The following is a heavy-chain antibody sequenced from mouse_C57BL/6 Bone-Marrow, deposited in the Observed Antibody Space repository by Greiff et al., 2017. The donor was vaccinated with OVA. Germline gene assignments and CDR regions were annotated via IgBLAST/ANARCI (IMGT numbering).Heavy chain of an antibody. D-gene: IGHD1-1*01. Sequence: QVQLQQPGAELVKPGASVKVSCKATGYTFTSYWMHWVKQRPGQGLEWIGRIHPTDSDTNSNQKFKGKATLTVDKSSSTAYMQLSSLTSGDSAVYDWAWVLRNFDYWGEGTTLTVAS. CDR2: IHPTDSDT. V-gene: IGHV1-74*01. J-gene: IGHJ2*01. CDR3: AWVLRNFDY. CDR1: GYTFTSYW.